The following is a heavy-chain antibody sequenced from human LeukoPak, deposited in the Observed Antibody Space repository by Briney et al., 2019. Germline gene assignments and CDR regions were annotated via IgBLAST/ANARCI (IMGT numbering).Heavy chain of an antibody. D-gene: IGHD3-22*01. V-gene: IGHV4-4*07. CDR1: GGSISNYY. J-gene: IGHJ1*01. CDR2: IYPSGSS. CDR3: ASPRGDDSGGYYTWYFHH. Sequence: MASETLSLTCIVSGGSISNYYWSWIRQPAGKGLEWIGRIYPSGSSNYSPSLKSRVTMSVDTSKNQFSLRLNSVTAADTAVYFCASPRGDDSGGYYTWYFHHWGQGILVTVSS.